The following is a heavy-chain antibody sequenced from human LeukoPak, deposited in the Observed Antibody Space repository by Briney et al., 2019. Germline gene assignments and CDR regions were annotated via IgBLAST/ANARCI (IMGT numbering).Heavy chain of an antibody. V-gene: IGHV4-59*11. Sequence: SETLSLTCSVSGGSSMNHYWSWIRQPPGKGLEWIGYIYNSRSTNGSTTYSSSLKSRVTISVDTSKDQFSLKLSSVTAADTAVYYCASRSSIWSGYQDTLYYFDSWGQGTLVTVSS. CDR2: IYNSRST. CDR3: ASRSSIWSGYQDTLYYFDS. D-gene: IGHD3-3*01. J-gene: IGHJ4*02. CDR1: GGSSMNHY.